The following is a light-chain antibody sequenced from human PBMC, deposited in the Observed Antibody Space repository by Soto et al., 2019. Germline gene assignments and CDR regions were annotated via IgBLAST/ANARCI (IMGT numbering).Light chain of an antibody. J-gene: IGLJ2*01. CDR1: RSDVGSFNF. CDR2: DAS. Sequence: QSALTQPASVSGSPGQSITISCTGTRSDVGSFNFVSWYQQHPGKAPKLMIYDASKRPSGVSNRFSGSKSGNTASLTISGLQAEDEAGYFCCSYAGSATLVFGGGTKLTVL. CDR3: CSYAGSATLV. V-gene: IGLV2-23*01.